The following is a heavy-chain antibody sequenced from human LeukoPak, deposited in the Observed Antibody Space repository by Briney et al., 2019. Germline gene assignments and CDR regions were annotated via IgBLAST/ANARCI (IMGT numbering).Heavy chain of an antibody. CDR2: IESKTDGGTT. J-gene: IGHJ4*02. D-gene: IGHD3-22*01. V-gene: IGHV3-15*04. Sequence: PGGSLRLSCAASGFTFSNAWMSWVRQAPGKGLEWVGRIESKTDGGTTDYAAPVKGRFTISRDDSKDTLYLQMNSLKTEDTAVYYCTTYYDSGSFDYWGQGTLVTVSS. CDR3: TTYYDSGSFDY. CDR1: GFTFSNAW.